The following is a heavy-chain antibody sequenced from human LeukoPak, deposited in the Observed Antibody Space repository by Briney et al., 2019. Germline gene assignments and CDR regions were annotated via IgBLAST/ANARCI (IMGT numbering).Heavy chain of an antibody. J-gene: IGHJ4*02. CDR1: GFTFSTYV. Sequence: GGSLRLSCAASGFTFSTYVMSWVRQAPGKGLEWVSAISSIGGNTHYADSVKGRFTISRDNSKNTLYLKMNSLRAEDTAVYYCAKASSGSFYVYWGQGTLVTVSS. V-gene: IGHV3-23*01. CDR3: AKASSGSFYVY. D-gene: IGHD1-26*01. CDR2: ISSIGGNT.